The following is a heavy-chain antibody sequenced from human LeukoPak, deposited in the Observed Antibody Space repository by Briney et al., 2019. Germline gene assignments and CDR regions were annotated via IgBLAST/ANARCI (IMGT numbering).Heavy chain of an antibody. CDR3: ARLSYDSSGYYGWFDP. J-gene: IGHJ5*02. CDR1: GGSISSYY. D-gene: IGHD3-22*01. CDR2: IYYSGST. Sequence: SETLSLTCTVSGGSISSYYWSWIRQPPGKGLEWIGYIYYSGSTNYNPSLKSRVTISVDTSKNQFSLKLSSVTAANTAVYYCARLSYDSSGYYGWFDPWGQGTLVTVSS. V-gene: IGHV4-59*08.